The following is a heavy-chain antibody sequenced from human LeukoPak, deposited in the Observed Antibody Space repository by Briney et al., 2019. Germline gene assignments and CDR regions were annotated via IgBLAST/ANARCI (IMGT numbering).Heavy chain of an antibody. V-gene: IGHV4-39*01. D-gene: IGHD2-21*02. CDR3: ARRIREVVTDY. CDR2: IFYSGST. Sequence: SETLSLTCTVSGGSISSTNNYWGWIRQPPGKGLEWVASIFYSGSTYSNPSLKSRVTISVDTSKNQFSLNLSSVTAADTAVYYCARRIREVVTDYWGQGILVIVSS. CDR1: GGSISSTNNY. J-gene: IGHJ4*02.